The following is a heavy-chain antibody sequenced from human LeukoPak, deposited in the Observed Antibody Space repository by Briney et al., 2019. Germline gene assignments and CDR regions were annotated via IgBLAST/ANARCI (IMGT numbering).Heavy chain of an antibody. CDR1: GFTFSTYA. CDR2: ISGSGSST. V-gene: IGHV3-23*01. Sequence: GGSLRLSCAASGFTFSTYAMTWVRQAPGRGLEWVSAISGSGSSTYYADSVKGRFTISRDSSKNTLYLQMNSLRAEDTAVYYCAKVRTLLQYGMDVWGQGTTVTVSS. J-gene: IGHJ6*02. D-gene: IGHD1-7*01. CDR3: AKVRTLLQYGMDV.